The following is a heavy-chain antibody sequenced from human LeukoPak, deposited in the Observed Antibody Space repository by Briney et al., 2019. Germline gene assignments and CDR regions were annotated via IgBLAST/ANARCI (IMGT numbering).Heavy chain of an antibody. D-gene: IGHD3-16*01. Sequence: AGGSLRLSCAASGFTVSSNYMSWVRQAPGKGLEWVSAISGSGGSTYYADSVKGRFTISRDNSKNTLYLQMNSLRAEDTAVYYCAKDLSGSIGGYWGQGTLVTVSS. CDR1: GFTVSSNY. CDR3: AKDLSGSIGGY. CDR2: ISGSGGST. V-gene: IGHV3-23*01. J-gene: IGHJ4*02.